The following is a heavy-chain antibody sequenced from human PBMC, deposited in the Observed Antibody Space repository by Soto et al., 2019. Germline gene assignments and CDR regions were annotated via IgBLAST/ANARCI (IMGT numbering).Heavy chain of an antibody. V-gene: IGHV1-18*04. Sequence: ASGKVSCKASGYTFTSYSTSLVRQAHGRGLEWXGXXTAXNXXXNXXXXLQCRVAMSTDTSTSTACMELRSLRSDDTAVYYCARRDYGHAFDIWGQGAMVTVSS. CDR3: ARRDYGHAFDI. J-gene: IGHJ3*02. D-gene: IGHD3-10*01. CDR1: GYTFTSYS. CDR2: XTAXNXXX.